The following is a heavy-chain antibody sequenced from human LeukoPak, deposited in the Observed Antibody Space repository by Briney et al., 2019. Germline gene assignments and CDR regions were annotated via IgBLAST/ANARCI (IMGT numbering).Heavy chain of an antibody. V-gene: IGHV4-61*02. D-gene: IGHD3-3*01. CDR1: GGSISSGSYH. CDR2: IYTRGST. CDR3: ARGGITIFGVGRNWFDP. Sequence: SETLSLTCTVAGGSISSGSYHWSWIRQPAGKGLEWIGRIYTRGSTKYNPSLKSRVSISVDTSKNQFSLKLSSVTAADTAVYYCARGGITIFGVGRNWFDPWGQGTLVTVSS. J-gene: IGHJ5*02.